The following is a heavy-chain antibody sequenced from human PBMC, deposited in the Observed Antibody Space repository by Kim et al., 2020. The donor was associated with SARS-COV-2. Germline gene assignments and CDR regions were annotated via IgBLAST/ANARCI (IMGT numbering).Heavy chain of an antibody. Sequence: SVKVSCKASGGTFSSYAISWVRQAPGQGLEWMGGIIPIFGTANYAQKFQGRVAITADKSTSTAYMELSSLRSEDTAVYYCATYYGSGSFRFDPWGQGTLVTVSS. CDR2: IIPIFGTA. J-gene: IGHJ5*02. D-gene: IGHD3-10*01. V-gene: IGHV1-69*06. CDR1: GGTFSSYA. CDR3: ATYYGSGSFRFDP.